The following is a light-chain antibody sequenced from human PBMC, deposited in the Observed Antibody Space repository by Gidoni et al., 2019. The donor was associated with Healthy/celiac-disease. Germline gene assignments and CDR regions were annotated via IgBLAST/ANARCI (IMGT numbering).Light chain of an antibody. V-gene: IGLV2-23*02. CDR2: EVS. J-gene: IGLJ2*01. CDR3: CSYAGSNVV. Sequence: QSALTQPASVSGSPGQSITISCTGTSSDVGSYNLVSWYQLHPGKAPKLMIYEVSKRPSGVSNRFSGSKSGNTASLTISGLQAEDEADYYCCSYAGSNVVFGGGTKLTVL. CDR1: SSDVGSYNL.